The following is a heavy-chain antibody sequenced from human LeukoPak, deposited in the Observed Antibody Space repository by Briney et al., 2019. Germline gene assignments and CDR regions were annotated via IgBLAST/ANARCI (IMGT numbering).Heavy chain of an antibody. CDR2: IYIGGNT. D-gene: IGHD3/OR15-3a*01. CDR1: EFTVSSNY. V-gene: IGHV3-53*01. J-gene: IGHJ4*02. Sequence: PGGSLRLSCAASEFTVSSNYMHWVRQAPGKGLEWVSLIYIGGNTFYADSVKGRFTISRDNSKNTLYLQMNSLRAEDTAVYYCAKLSMDSYYFDYWGQGTLVTVSS. CDR3: AKLSMDSYYFDY.